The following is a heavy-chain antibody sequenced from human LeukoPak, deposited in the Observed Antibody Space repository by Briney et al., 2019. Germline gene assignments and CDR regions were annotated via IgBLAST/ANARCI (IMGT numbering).Heavy chain of an antibody. CDR2: IYHSGGT. V-gene: IGHV4-30-2*01. Sequence: PSQTLSLTCAVSGGSISSGGYSWSWIRQPPGKGLEWIGYIYHSGGTYYNPSLKSRVTISVDRSKNQFSLKLSSVTAADTAVYYCARVGGYSYGLKTWGQGTLVTVSS. CDR3: ARVGGYSYGLKT. CDR1: GGSISSGGYS. D-gene: IGHD5-18*01. J-gene: IGHJ5*02.